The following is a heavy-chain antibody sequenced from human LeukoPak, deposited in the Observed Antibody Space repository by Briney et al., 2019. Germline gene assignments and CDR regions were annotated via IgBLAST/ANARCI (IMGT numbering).Heavy chain of an antibody. CDR1: GFTFSSYS. Sequence: PGGSLRLSCAASGFTFSSYSMNWVRQAPGKGLEWVSSISSSSSYIYYADSVKGRFTISRDNAKNSLYLQMNSLRAEDTAVYYCARDLGYSYGYGEFDYWGQGTLVTVSS. CDR2: ISSSSSYI. CDR3: ARDLGYSYGYGEFDY. D-gene: IGHD5-18*01. J-gene: IGHJ4*02. V-gene: IGHV3-21*01.